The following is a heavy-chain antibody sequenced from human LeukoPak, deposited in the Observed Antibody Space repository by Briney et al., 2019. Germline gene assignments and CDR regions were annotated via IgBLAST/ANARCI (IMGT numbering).Heavy chain of an antibody. V-gene: IGHV3-21*01. Sequence: PGGSLRLSCAASGFTFSSYSMNWVRQAPGKGLEWVSSISSSSSYIYYADSVKGRFTISRDNAKNSLYLQMNSLRAEDTAVYYCARDLRRCSSTSCRDYWGQGTLVTVSS. CDR1: GFTFSSYS. J-gene: IGHJ4*02. D-gene: IGHD2-2*01. CDR2: ISSSSSYI. CDR3: ARDLRRCSSTSCRDY.